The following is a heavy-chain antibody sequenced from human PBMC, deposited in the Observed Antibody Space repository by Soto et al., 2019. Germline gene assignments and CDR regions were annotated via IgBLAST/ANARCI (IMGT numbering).Heavy chain of an antibody. V-gene: IGHV1-8*01. CDR2: MNPNSGNT. CDR3: ARCRCSGGSCYSRFSWFDP. D-gene: IGHD2-15*01. Sequence: GASVKVSCKASGYTFTSYDINWVRQATGQGLEWMGWMNPNSGNTGYAQKFQGRVTMTRNTSISTAYMELSSLRSEDTAVYYCARCRCSGGSCYSRFSWFDPWGQGTLVTVSS. J-gene: IGHJ5*02. CDR1: GYTFTSYD.